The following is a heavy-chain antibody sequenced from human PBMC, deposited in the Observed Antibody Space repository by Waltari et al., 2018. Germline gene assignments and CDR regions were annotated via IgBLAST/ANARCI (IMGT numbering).Heavy chain of an antibody. J-gene: IGHJ6*02. CDR1: GGTFSSYA. Sequence: QVQLVQSGAEVKRPGYSVKVSCKASGGTFSSYAISGVRQAPGQGLEWMGGIIPIFGSATYAQKVQGRVTITADESTSTAYLELSSLRSEDTAVYYCARDRASRGPFSGYYGMAVWVHGTTVTVSS. CDR3: ARDRASRGPFSGYYGMAV. CDR2: IIPIFGSA. D-gene: IGHD1-26*01. V-gene: IGHV1-69*12.